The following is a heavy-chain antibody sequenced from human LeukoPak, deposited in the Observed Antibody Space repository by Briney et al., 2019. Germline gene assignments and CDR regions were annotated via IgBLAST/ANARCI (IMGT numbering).Heavy chain of an antibody. Sequence: GESLKISCKGSGYSFTSYWIGWVRQMPGKGLEWMGITYPGDSDTRYSPSFQGQVTISADKSISTAYLQWSSLKASDTAMYYCARQKASGSYYGDAFDTWGQGTMVTVSS. CDR2: TYPGDSDT. V-gene: IGHV5-51*01. CDR1: GYSFTSYW. J-gene: IGHJ3*02. D-gene: IGHD1-26*01. CDR3: ARQKASGSYYGDAFDT.